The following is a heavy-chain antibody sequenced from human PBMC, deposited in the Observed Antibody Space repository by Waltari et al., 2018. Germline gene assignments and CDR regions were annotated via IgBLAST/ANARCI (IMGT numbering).Heavy chain of an antibody. Sequence: QVQLVQSGAEVKKPGSSVKVSCKASGGTFSSYAISWVRPAPGQRLEWMGGIIPIFGTANYAQKFQGRVTITADESTSTAYMELSSLRSEDTAVYYCARDKLGYCSSTSCYGAGIWGQGTMVTVSS. CDR1: GGTFSSYA. CDR2: IIPIFGTA. D-gene: IGHD2-2*01. J-gene: IGHJ3*02. V-gene: IGHV1-69*01. CDR3: ARDKLGYCSSTSCYGAGI.